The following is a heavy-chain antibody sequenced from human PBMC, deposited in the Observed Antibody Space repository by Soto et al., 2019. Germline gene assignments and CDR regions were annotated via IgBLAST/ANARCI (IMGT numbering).Heavy chain of an antibody. CDR2: IYSGGST. Sequence: GGSLRLSCASSGFTVSSNYMSLVRQAPGKGLEWVSVIYSGGSTYYADSVKGRFTISRDNSKNTLYLQMNSLRAEDTAVYYCARDGSGSYWFDYWGQGTLVTAPQ. CDR1: GFTVSSNY. J-gene: IGHJ4*02. CDR3: ARDGSGSYWFDY. D-gene: IGHD1-26*01. V-gene: IGHV3-66*01.